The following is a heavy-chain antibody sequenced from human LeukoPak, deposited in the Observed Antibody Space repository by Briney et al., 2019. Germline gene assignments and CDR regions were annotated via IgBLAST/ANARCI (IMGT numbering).Heavy chain of an antibody. V-gene: IGHV3-73*01. CDR2: IRDKGYGHAT. D-gene: IGHD2-8*01. CDR3: TTPNEGNWFDP. J-gene: IGHJ5*02. CDR1: GFTFSDSA. Sequence: GGSLRLSCVASGFTFSDSAIHWVRQASGKGLEWVGRIRDKGYGHATAYAASVKGRFTLSRDDSRNTAYLQMNSLKTEDTALYYCTTPNEGNWFDPWGQGTLVTVSS.